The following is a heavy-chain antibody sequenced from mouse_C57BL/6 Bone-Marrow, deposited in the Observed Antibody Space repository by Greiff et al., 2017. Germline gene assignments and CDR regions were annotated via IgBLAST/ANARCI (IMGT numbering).Heavy chain of an antibody. J-gene: IGHJ4*01. Sequence: EVQLVESGGGLVQPKGSLKLSCAASGFRFNTYAMNWVRQAPGTGLAWVARIRSKSNNYATYYADSVKDRFTISRDDSERMLYLQMNNLKKEDTAMYDCVRHNDYSKYEREMDYWGQGTSVTVSS. D-gene: IGHD2-5*01. CDR2: IRSKSNNYAT. CDR1: GFRFNTYA. CDR3: VRHNDYSKYEREMDY. V-gene: IGHV10-1*01.